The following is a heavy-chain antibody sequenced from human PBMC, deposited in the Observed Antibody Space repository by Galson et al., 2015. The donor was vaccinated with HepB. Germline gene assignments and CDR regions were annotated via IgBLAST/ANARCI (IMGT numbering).Heavy chain of an antibody. V-gene: IGHV1-18*04. CDR3: ARDSSSWPYYYYYYGMDV. D-gene: IGHD6-13*01. CDR1: GYTFTSYD. J-gene: IGHJ6*02. Sequence: SVKVSCKASGYTFTSYDISWVRQAPGQGLEWMGWISAYNGNTNYAQKLQGRVTMTTDTSTSTAYMELRSLRSDDTAVYYCARDSSSWPYYYYYYGMDVWGQGTTVTVSS. CDR2: ISAYNGNT.